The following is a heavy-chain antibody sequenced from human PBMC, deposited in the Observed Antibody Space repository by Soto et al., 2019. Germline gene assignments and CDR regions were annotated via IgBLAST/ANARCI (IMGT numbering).Heavy chain of an antibody. CDR1: GFTVSSNY. J-gene: IGHJ4*02. Sequence: PGGSLRLSCAASGFTVSSNYMSWVRQAPGKGLEWVSVIYSGGSTYYADSVKGRFTISRDNSKNTLYLQMNSLRAEDTAVYYCARDGRFGELLGPFDYWGQGTLVTVSS. V-gene: IGHV3-66*01. CDR2: IYSGGST. CDR3: ARDGRFGELLGPFDY. D-gene: IGHD3-10*01.